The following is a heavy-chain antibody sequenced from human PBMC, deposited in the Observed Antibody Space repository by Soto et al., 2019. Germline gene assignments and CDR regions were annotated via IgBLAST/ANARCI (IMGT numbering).Heavy chain of an antibody. CDR3: ARDGCSGSNCLNWFDP. CDR2: ISSSSTTK. CDR1: GFTFSSYS. J-gene: IGHJ5*02. D-gene: IGHD2-15*01. V-gene: IGHV3-48*01. Sequence: EVQLVESGGGLVQPGGSLRLSCEASGFTFSSYSMNWVRQAPGKGLEGVSYISSSSTTKYYAEAVKGRFTISRDNAKNSLYLQMNSLRAEDTAVYYCARDGCSGSNCLNWFDPWGQGTLVTVSS.